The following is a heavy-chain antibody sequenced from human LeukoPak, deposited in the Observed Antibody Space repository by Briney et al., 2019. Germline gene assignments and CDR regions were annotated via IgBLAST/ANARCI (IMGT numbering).Heavy chain of an antibody. CDR1: GFTFSSYG. Sequence: GGSLRLSCAASGFTFSSYGMHWVRQAPGKGLEWVAVIWYDGSNKYNADSVKGRFTISRDNSKNTLYLQMNSLRAEDTAVYYCARDRMADLYYFDYWGQGTLVTVSS. J-gene: IGHJ4*02. D-gene: IGHD2-8*01. CDR3: ARDRMADLYYFDY. CDR2: IWYDGSNK. V-gene: IGHV3-33*01.